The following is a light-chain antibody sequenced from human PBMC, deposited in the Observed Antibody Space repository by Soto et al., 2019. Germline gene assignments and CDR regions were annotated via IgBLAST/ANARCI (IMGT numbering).Light chain of an antibody. CDR1: QSISNW. V-gene: IGKV1-5*01. CDR3: QHYYSYPWT. CDR2: DAS. Sequence: DIQMTQSPSTLSASVGDRVIVTCRASQSISNWLAWYQQKPGKAPQLLIYDASSLQSGVPSRFSGSGSGTEFTLTISSLQPGDFAAYYCQHYYSYPWTFGQGTKVEIK. J-gene: IGKJ1*01.